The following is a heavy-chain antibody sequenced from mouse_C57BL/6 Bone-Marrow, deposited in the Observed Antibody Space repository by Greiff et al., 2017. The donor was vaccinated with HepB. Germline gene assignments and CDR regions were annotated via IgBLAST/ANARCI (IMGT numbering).Heavy chain of an antibody. CDR2: IRSKSNNYAT. D-gene: IGHD3-3*01. CDR1: GFSFNTYA. V-gene: IGHV10-1*01. Sequence: EVKLVESGGGLVQPKGSLKLSCAASGFSFNTYAMNWVRQAPGKGLEWVARIRSKSNNYATYYADSVKDRFTISRDDSESMLYLQMNNLKTEDTAMYYCVRGLAWFAYWGQGTLVTVSA. J-gene: IGHJ3*01. CDR3: VRGLAWFAY.